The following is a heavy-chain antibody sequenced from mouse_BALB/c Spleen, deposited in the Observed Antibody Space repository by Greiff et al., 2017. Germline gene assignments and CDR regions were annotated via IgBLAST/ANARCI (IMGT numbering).Heavy chain of an antibody. Sequence: QVQLQQSGAELVKPGASVKLSCKASGYTFTSYYMYWVKQRPGQGLEWIGEINPSNGGTNFNEKFKSKATLTVDKSSSTAYMQLSSLTSEDSAVYYCTRGLRLRFAYWGQGTLVTVSA. D-gene: IGHD1-2*01. CDR2: INPSNGGT. CDR1: GYTFTSYY. CDR3: TRGLRLRFAY. J-gene: IGHJ3*01. V-gene: IGHV1S81*02.